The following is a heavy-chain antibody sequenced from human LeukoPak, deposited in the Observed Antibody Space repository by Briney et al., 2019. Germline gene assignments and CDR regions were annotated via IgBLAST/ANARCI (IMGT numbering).Heavy chain of an antibody. V-gene: IGHV4-34*01. CDR2: INHSGGT. CDR1: GGSFSGYY. Sequence: SETLSLTCAVYGGSFSGYYWSWIRQPPGKGLEWIGEINHSGGTNYNPSLKSRVTISVDTSKNQFSLKLSSVTAADTAVYYCARYGCSGTSCYGNWFDPWGQGTLVTVSS. D-gene: IGHD2-2*01. CDR3: ARYGCSGTSCYGNWFDP. J-gene: IGHJ5*02.